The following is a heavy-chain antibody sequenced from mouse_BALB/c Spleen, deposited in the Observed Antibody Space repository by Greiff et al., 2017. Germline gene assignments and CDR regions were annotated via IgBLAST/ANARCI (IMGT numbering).Heavy chain of an antibody. CDR2: INSNGGST. CDR1: GFTFSSYG. CDR3: ARDDGYDYYAMDY. Sequence: EVQVVESGGGLVQPGGSLKLSCAASGFTFSSYGMSWVRQTPDKRLELVATINSNGGSTYYPDSVKGRFTISRDNAKNTLYLQMSSLKSEDTAMYYCARDDGYDYYAMDYWGQGTLVTVSA. D-gene: IGHD2-2*01. V-gene: IGHV5-6-3*01. J-gene: IGHJ4*01.